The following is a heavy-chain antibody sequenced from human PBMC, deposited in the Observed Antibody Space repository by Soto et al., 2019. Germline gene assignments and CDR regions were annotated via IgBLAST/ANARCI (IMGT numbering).Heavy chain of an antibody. V-gene: IGHV3-74*01. CDR3: ARGIFGSGTANDY. CDR1: GFTFSGSW. D-gene: IGHD3-10*01. CDR2: INGDGSGT. Sequence: EVQLVESGGGLVQPGGSLRLSCAASGFTFSGSWMHWVRQAPGKVLVWVSRINGDGSGTSYADFVKGRFTISRDDAQNTLFLQMNGLRAEYTAVYYCARGIFGSGTANDYWGQRTLVTVSS. J-gene: IGHJ4*02.